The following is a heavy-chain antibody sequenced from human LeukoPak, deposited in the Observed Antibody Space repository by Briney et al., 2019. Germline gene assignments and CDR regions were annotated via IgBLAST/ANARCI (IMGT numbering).Heavy chain of an antibody. CDR3: ARDSKGATRPFYY. CDR2: ISGSSSYI. D-gene: IGHD1-26*01. CDR1: GFTFRRYR. V-gene: IGHV3-21*01. J-gene: IGHJ4*02. Sequence: PGGDLRLSCAASGFTFRRYRMNSVRPAQGKGLEWDSSISGSSSYIYYADSVKGRFTISRDNAKNSLYLQMNSLRAEDTAVYYCARDSKGATRPFYYWGQGTLVTVSS.